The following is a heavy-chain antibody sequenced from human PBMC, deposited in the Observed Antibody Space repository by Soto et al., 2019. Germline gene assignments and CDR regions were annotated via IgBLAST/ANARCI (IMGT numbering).Heavy chain of an antibody. CDR1: GYTFTGYY. J-gene: IGHJ5*02. CDR2: INPNSGGT. CDR3: ASPHYDILTGYQDWFDP. V-gene: IGHV1-2*02. D-gene: IGHD3-9*01. Sequence: QVQLVQSGAEVKKPGASVKVSCKASGYTFTGYYMHWVRQAPGQGLEWMGWINPNSGGTNYAQKFQGRVTMTRDTSISTAYRELSRLRSDDTAVYYCASPHYDILTGYQDWFDPWGQGTLVTVSS.